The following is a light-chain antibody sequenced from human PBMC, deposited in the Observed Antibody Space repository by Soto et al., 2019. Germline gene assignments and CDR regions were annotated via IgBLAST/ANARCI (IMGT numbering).Light chain of an antibody. CDR2: YAS. V-gene: IGKV3D-15*01. J-gene: IGKJ4*01. Sequence: EIVMTQSPATLSVSPGERATLSCRASQSVSSNLAWYQQKPGRAPRLLIYYASSRATGIPGRFSGSVSGTEFTLTISSLQSEDFAVYYCQQYKNWPLTFGGGTKAEIK. CDR3: QQYKNWPLT. CDR1: QSVSSN.